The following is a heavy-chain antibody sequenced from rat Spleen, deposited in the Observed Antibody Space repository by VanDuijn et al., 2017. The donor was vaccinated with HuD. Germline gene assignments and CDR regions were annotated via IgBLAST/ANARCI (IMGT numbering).Heavy chain of an antibody. CDR1: GFSLSSYG. D-gene: IGHD1-1*01. Sequence: QVQLKESGPGLVQPSQTLSLTCAVSGFSLSSYGVSWVRQPPGKGLEWLGRIQNGGNTDYTSALKSRLSNSRDTSKSQIFLEMNSLQTEDTAIYFCARVHYYSASSYFDYWGQGVMVTVSS. CDR2: IQNGGNT. J-gene: IGHJ2*01. V-gene: IGHV2S1*01. CDR3: ARVHYYSASSYFDY.